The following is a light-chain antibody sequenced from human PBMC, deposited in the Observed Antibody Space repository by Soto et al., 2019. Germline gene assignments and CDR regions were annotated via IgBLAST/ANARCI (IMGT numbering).Light chain of an antibody. CDR1: QSIRNY. Sequence: EIVLTQSPATLSMSPGERATLSCRASQSIRNYLAWYQQKPGQTPRLLIYDASNRAADIPARFSGNGSGTDFTITISSLEPEDFAVYFCQQRSNWPLTFGPGNKVEIK. J-gene: IGKJ3*01. CDR3: QQRSNWPLT. CDR2: DAS. V-gene: IGKV3-11*01.